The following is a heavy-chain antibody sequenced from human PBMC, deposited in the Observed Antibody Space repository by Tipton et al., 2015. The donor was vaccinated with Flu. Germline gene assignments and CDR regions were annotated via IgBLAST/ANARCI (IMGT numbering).Heavy chain of an antibody. J-gene: IGHJ4*02. CDR1: GGSISHNNL. D-gene: IGHD3-10*01. CDR2: IFYSGTT. Sequence: SLRLSCTVSGGSISHNNLWGWVRQPPGKGLEWIGEIFYSGTTNYNSSLKSRVTISVDKSKNQFFLKLTSVTAADTAVYYCARSYTFGHIDYWGRGTLVTVSA. V-gene: IGHV4-4*02. CDR3: ARSYTFGHIDY.